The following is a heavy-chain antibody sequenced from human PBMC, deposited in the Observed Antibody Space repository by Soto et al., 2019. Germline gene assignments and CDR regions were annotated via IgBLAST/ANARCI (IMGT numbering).Heavy chain of an antibody. CDR2: ISSSGSTI. CDR3: VKGEYYYDSSGYYPFDY. D-gene: IGHD3-22*01. J-gene: IGHJ4*02. CDR1: GFSFSDYY. V-gene: IGHV3-11*04. Sequence: GGSLRLSCAASGFSFSDYYMSWIRLAPGKGLEWVSYISSSGSTIYYADSVKGRFTISRDNAKNSLYLQMSSLRVEDTAVYYCVKGEYYYDSSGYYPFDYWGQGTLVTVSS.